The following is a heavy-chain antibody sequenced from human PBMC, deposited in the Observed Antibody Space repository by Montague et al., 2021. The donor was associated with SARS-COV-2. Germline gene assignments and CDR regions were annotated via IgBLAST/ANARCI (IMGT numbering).Heavy chain of an antibody. CDR3: ARLLRSCSNGVCRTYYYYAMDV. CDR2: IYYSGST. D-gene: IGHD2-8*01. J-gene: IGHJ6*02. V-gene: IGHV4-59*01. CDR1: GGSISGYY. Sequence: SETLSLTCTVSGGSISGYYWSWIRQSPGKGLEWIGYIYYSGSTKYNPFLESRVTVSVDRSKSQVSLKLSSVTPADTAVYYCARLLRSCSNGVCRTYYYYAMDVWGQGTRVTVSS.